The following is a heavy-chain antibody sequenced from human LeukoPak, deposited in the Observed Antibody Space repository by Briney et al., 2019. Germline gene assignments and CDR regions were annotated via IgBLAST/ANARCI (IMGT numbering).Heavy chain of an antibody. J-gene: IGHJ5*02. CDR3: ARRIYCTGGECYDGWSDP. CDR2: IIPIFDVT. D-gene: IGHD2-8*02. V-gene: IGHV1-69*04. CDR1: GDSLSGYE. Sequence: SVKVSCKASGDSLSGYELSWVRQAPGQGLEWMGRIIPIFDVTTYAQKFQGRVTITADKSTSTAYMELRSLRSEDTAVYYCARRIYCTGGECYDGWSDPWGQGTLVIVSS.